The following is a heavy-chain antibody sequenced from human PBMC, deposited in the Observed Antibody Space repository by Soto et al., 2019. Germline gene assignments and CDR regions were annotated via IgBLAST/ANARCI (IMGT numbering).Heavy chain of an antibody. D-gene: IGHD5-18*01. J-gene: IGHJ4*02. CDR3: AKALVPALTAKFGY. CDR1: GFIFNNYA. CDR2: VTASGGGT. V-gene: IGHV3-23*01. Sequence: PGGSLRLSCAASGFIFNNYAMTWVRQAPGKGLEWGSTVTASGGGTFYANSVKGRFTISRDNSRNTLHLQMSSLRVEDTALYYCAKALVPALTAKFGYWCQGTLVTVSS.